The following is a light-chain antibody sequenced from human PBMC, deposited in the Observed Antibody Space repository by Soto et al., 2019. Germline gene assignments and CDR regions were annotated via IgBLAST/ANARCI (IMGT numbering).Light chain of an antibody. CDR1: TSNIGSNY. CDR3: AAWDDSLSAVV. V-gene: IGLV1-47*02. Sequence: QSVLTQPPSASGTPGQGVTISCSGSTSNIGSNYVYWFQQLPGTAPKLIIYSNDLRPSGVPDRFSGSRSGTSASLAISGLRSEDETDYYCAAWDDSLSAVVFGGGTKVTVL. CDR2: SND. J-gene: IGLJ2*01.